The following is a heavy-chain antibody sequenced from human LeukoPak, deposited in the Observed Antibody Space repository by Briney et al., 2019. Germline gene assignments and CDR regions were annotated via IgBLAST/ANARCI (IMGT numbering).Heavy chain of an antibody. J-gene: IGHJ4*02. CDR1: GFTFSSYS. CDR3: ARVTGRILIDY. CDR2: ISSDSSTI. V-gene: IGHV3-48*01. D-gene: IGHD3-9*01. Sequence: GGSLRLSCAASGFTFSSYSMNWVRQAPGKGLEWLSFISSDSSTIYYADSVRGRFTISRDNAKNSLHLQMNSLRAEDTAVYYCARVTGRILIDYWGQGTLVTVSS.